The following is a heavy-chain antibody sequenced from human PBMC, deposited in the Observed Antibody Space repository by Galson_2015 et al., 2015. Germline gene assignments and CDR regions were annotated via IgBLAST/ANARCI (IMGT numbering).Heavy chain of an antibody. J-gene: IGHJ4*02. Sequence: SLRLSCAVSGFTFSSYWMTWVRQAPGRGLEWVASIKQDGGEKYYVDSAKGRFTISRDNAKNSLYLQMNSLRVEDAAVYYCARDRGSGWLGLFDYWGQGTLVTVSS. CDR1: GFTFSSYW. D-gene: IGHD6-19*01. CDR3: ARDRGSGWLGLFDY. V-gene: IGHV3-7*01. CDR2: IKQDGGEK.